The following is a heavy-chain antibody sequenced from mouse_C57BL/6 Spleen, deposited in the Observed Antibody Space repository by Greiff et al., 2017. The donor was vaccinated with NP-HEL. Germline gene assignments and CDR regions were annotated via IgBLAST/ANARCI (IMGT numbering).Heavy chain of an antibody. D-gene: IGHD2-4*01. Sequence: QVHVKQPGAELVKPGASVKLSCKASGYTFTSYWMHWVKQRPGRGLEWIGRIDPNSGGTKYNEKFKSKATLTVDKPSSTAYMQLSSLTSEDSAVYFCARSIGYDYDVDYWGQGTTLTVSS. CDR3: ARSIGYDYDVDY. J-gene: IGHJ2*01. V-gene: IGHV1-62-3*01. CDR1: GYTFTSYW. CDR2: IDPNSGGT.